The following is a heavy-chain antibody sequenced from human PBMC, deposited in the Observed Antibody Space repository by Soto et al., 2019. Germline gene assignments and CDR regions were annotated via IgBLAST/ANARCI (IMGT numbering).Heavy chain of an antibody. CDR1: GFTFSTYA. CDR3: ADGGEWACNFVY. V-gene: IGHV3-23*01. J-gene: IGHJ4*01. Sequence: EVQLLESGGGLVQPGGSLRLSCAASGFTFSTYAMSWVRQAPGEGLEWVSGISVSGAHTYYADSVKGRFTISRDNSKNTLYLQRNNLRAEDTAVYYCADGGEWACNFVYWGHGTQVTVSS. D-gene: IGHD3-10*01. CDR2: ISVSGAHT.